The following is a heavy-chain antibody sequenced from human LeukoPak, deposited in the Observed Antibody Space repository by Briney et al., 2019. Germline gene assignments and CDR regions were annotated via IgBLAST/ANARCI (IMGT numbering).Heavy chain of an antibody. Sequence: PSETLSLTCTVSGGSISSSSYYWGWIRQPPGKGLEWIGSIYYSGSTYYNPSLKSRVTISVDTSKNQFSLKLSSVTAADTAVYYCARLLRVTTVGPDLYYFDYWGQGTLVTVSS. D-gene: IGHD4-17*01. CDR2: IYYSGST. CDR1: GGSISSSSYY. V-gene: IGHV4-39*01. CDR3: ARLLRVTTVGPDLYYFDY. J-gene: IGHJ4*02.